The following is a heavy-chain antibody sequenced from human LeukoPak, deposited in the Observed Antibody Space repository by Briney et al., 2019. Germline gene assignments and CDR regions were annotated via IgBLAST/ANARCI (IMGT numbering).Heavy chain of an antibody. CDR2: IYYSRST. V-gene: IGHV4-39*01. J-gene: IGHJ5*02. Sequence: PSETLSLTCTVSGGSISSSCYYWGWIRQPPGKGLEWIGSIYYSRSTYYNPSLKSRVTISVDTSKNQFSLKLSSVTAADTAVYYCARLSSSSWSYWFDPWGQGTLVTVSS. CDR1: GGSISSSCYY. D-gene: IGHD6-6*01. CDR3: ARLSSSSWSYWFDP.